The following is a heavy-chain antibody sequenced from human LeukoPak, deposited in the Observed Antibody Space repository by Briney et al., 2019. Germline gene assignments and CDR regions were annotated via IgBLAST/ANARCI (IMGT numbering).Heavy chain of an antibody. J-gene: IGHJ5*02. CDR2: IYYSGST. D-gene: IGHD5-12*01. Sequence: SETLSLTCTVSGGSISSYYWSWIRQPPGKGLEWIGYIYYSGSTNYNPSLKSRVTISVDTSKNQFSLKLSSVTAADTAVYYCARFQEGMVATRGPRSSWFDPWGQGTLVTVSS. V-gene: IGHV4-59*01. CDR1: GGSISSYY. CDR3: ARFQEGMVATRGPRSSWFDP.